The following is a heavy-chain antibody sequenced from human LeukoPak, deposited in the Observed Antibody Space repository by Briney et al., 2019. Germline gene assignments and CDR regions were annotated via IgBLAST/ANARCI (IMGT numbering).Heavy chain of an antibody. CDR3: ARGLSELWLRYFDY. Sequence: PSETPSLTCAVYGGSFSGYYWSWIRQPPGKGLEWIGEINHSGSTNYNPSLKSRVTISVDTSKNQFSLKLSSVTAADTAVYYCARGLSELWLRYFDYWGQGTLVTVSS. J-gene: IGHJ4*02. V-gene: IGHV4-34*01. CDR2: INHSGST. CDR1: GGSFSGYY. D-gene: IGHD5-18*01.